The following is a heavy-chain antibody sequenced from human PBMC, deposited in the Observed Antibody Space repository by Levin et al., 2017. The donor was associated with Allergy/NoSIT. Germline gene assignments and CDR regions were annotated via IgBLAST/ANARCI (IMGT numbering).Heavy chain of an antibody. J-gene: IGHJ2*01. Sequence: HSQTLSLTCAVYGGSFSGYYWSWIRQPPGKGLEWIGEINHSGSTNYNPSLKSRVTISVDTSKNQFSLKLSSVTAADTAVYYCARSSGWYGRYFDLWGRGTLVTVSS. CDR1: GGSFSGYY. CDR2: INHSGST. D-gene: IGHD6-19*01. CDR3: ARSSGWYGRYFDL. V-gene: IGHV4-34*01.